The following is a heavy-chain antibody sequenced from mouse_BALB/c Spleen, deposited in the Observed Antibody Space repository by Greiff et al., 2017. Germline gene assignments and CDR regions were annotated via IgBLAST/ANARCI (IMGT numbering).Heavy chain of an antibody. CDR3: ARSGDGYYDD. D-gene: IGHD2-3*01. CDR2: IDPENGNT. Sequence: VQLQQSGAELVKPGASVKLSCKASGYTFTSYDINWVKQRPEQGLEWIGWIDPENGNTIYDPKFQGKASITADTSSNTAYLQLSSLTSEDTAVYYCARSGDGYYDDWGQGTTLTVSS. CDR1: GYTFTSYD. J-gene: IGHJ2*01. V-gene: IGHV14-1*02.